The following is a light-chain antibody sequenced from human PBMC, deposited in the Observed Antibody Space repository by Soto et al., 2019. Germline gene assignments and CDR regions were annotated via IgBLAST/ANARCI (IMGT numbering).Light chain of an antibody. V-gene: IGKV3-15*01. J-gene: IGKJ5*01. Sequence: EILMTQSPATLSVSPGERVTLSCRAGQGVTTNFAWYQQKSGQSPRLLIYDVSSRATGVPSRFSGTGSETDFTLTISGLQSEDSAIYFCPQYNNWPFSFGQGTRLEIK. CDR3: PQYNNWPFS. CDR2: DVS. CDR1: QGVTTN.